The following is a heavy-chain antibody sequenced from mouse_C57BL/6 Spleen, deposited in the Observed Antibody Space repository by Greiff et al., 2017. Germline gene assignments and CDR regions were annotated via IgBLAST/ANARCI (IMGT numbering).Heavy chain of an antibody. CDR3: AREEIRITTVVEEAWFAY. V-gene: IGHV1-52*01. CDR1: GYTFTSYW. D-gene: IGHD1-1*01. J-gene: IGHJ3*01. Sequence: QVQLKQPGAELVRPGSSVKLSCKASGYTFTSYWMHWVKQRPIQGLEWIGNIDPSDSETHYNQKFKDKATLTVDKSSSTAYMQLSSLPSEDSAVYYCAREEIRITTVVEEAWFAYWGQGTLVTVSA. CDR2: IDPSDSET.